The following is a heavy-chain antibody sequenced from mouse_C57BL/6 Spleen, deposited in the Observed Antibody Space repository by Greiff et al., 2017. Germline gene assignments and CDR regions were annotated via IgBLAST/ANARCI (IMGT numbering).Heavy chain of an antibody. CDR2: INPSTGGT. CDR1: GYSFTGYY. CDR3: ARNWGRGGFDY. V-gene: IGHV1-42*01. Sequence: VQLQQSGPELVKPGASVKISCKASGYSFTGYYMNWVKQSPEKSLEWIGEINPSTGGTTYNQKFKAKATLTVDKSSSTAYMQLKSLTSEDSAVYYCARNWGRGGFDYWGQGTTLTVSS. J-gene: IGHJ2*01. D-gene: IGHD4-1*01.